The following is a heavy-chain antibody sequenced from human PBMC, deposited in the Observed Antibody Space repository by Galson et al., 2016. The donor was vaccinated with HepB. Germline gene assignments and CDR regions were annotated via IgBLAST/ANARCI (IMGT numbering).Heavy chain of an antibody. V-gene: IGHV2-5*01. CDR2: IYWSDDK. CDR3: AYEPYCSRTSCYTFDP. J-gene: IGHJ5*02. CDR1: GFSLSSSGVG. Sequence: PALVKPTQTLTLTCTLSGFSLSSSGVGVGWIRQPPGKALEWLALIYWSDDKRYSPSLKSRVTITKDTSKNQVVLTMTNMDLVDTATYYCAYEPYCSRTSCYTFDPWGQGILVTVSS. D-gene: IGHD2-2*02.